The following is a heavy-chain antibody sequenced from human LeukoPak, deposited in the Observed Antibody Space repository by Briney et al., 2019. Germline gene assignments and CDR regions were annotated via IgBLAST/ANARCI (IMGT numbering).Heavy chain of an antibody. CDR2: IIPSLGTP. CDR3: ARMKYFDSTGYSHAEYFQH. V-gene: IGHV1-69*04. Sequence: SVKVSCKASGGTFNSFAISWVRQAPGQGLEWVGRIIPSLGTPDYAQKFQGRVTITSDKYTGTAYIELSSLRSEDTAMYYCARMKYFDSTGYSHAEYFQHWGQGTLVIVSS. J-gene: IGHJ1*01. CDR1: GGTFNSFA. D-gene: IGHD3-22*01.